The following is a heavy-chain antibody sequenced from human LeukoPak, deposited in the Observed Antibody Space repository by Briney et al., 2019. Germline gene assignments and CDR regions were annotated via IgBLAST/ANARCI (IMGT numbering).Heavy chain of an antibody. CDR2: MNPNSGNT. D-gene: IGHD4-17*01. CDR3: ARLTNYGDYSFDY. V-gene: IGHV1-8*02. Sequence: ASVKVSCKASGYTFTSYGISWVRQAPGQGLEWMGWMNPNSGNTGYAQKFQGRVTMTRNTSISTAYMELSSLRSEDTAVYYCARLTNYGDYSFDYWGQGTLVTVSS. J-gene: IGHJ4*02. CDR1: GYTFTSYG.